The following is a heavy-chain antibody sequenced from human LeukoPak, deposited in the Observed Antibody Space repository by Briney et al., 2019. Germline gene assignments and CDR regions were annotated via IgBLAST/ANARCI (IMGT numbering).Heavy chain of an antibody. CDR1: GFTFSSYG. D-gene: IGHD2-8*02. CDR2: ISYDGSNK. Sequence: PGGSLRLSCAASGFTFSSYGMHWVRQAPGKGLEWVAVISYDGSNKYYADSVKGRFTISRDNSKNTLCLQMNSLRAEDTAVYYCAKCRRAWLYRYYFDYWGQGTLVTVSS. J-gene: IGHJ4*02. CDR3: AKCRRAWLYRYYFDY. V-gene: IGHV3-30*18.